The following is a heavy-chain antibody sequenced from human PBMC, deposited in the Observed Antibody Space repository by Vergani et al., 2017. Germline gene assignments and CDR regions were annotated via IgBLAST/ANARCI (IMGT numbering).Heavy chain of an antibody. Sequence: QVQLQQWGGGLLKPSETLSLTCVVNGGSFTSYYWTWIRQSPGEGLEWVGDIDHTGRPDYNPSLKSRLTMSVDKSRNQFSLRLNSVTATDTAIYFCARVNTETNGHLYYYYYMDVWGQGTAVTVS. V-gene: IGHV4-34*01. CDR3: ARVNTETNGHLYYYYYMDV. CDR2: IDHTGRP. D-gene: IGHD4-11*01. J-gene: IGHJ6*03. CDR1: GGSFTSYY.